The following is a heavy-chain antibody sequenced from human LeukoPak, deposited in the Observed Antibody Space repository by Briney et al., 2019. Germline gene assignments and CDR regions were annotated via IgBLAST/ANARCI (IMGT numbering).Heavy chain of an antibody. CDR1: GGSISSGGYS. CDR3: ARGVADYGSYYSTY. V-gene: IGHV4-30-2*01. J-gene: IGHJ4*02. CDR2: IYHSGST. D-gene: IGHD4-17*01. Sequence: SSETLSLTCAVSGGSISSGGYSWGWIRQPPGKGLEWIGYIYHSGSTYYNPSLKSRVTISVDRSKNQFSLKLSSVSAADTALYYWARGVADYGSYYSTYGGQGTLVTAS.